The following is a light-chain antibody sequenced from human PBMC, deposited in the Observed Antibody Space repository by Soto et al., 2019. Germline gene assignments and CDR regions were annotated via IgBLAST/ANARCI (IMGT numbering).Light chain of an antibody. CDR2: EGN. V-gene: IGLV2-23*01. CDR3: CSDAGQRVV. Sequence: QSALTQPASVSGSPGQSITIPCTGTSSDVGGYKVVSWYQQHPGKAPKLMIYEGNKRPSGVSNRFSGSKSDNTASLTISGLPAEDDDYYYCCSDAGQRVVFGGGTKLTVL. CDR1: SSDVGGYKV. J-gene: IGLJ2*01.